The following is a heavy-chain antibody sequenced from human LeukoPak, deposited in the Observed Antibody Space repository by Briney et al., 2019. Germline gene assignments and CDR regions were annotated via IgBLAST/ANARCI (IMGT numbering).Heavy chain of an antibody. V-gene: IGHV1-69*02. CDR3: ARVYCSSTSCYREIDY. D-gene: IGHD2-2*02. CDR1: GGTFSSYT. Sequence: SVKVSCKASGGTFSSYTISWVRQAPGQGLEWMGRIIPILGIANYAQKSQGRVTITADKSTSTAYMELSSLRSEDTAVYYCARVYCSSTSCYREIDYWGQGTLVTVSS. CDR2: IIPILGIA. J-gene: IGHJ4*02.